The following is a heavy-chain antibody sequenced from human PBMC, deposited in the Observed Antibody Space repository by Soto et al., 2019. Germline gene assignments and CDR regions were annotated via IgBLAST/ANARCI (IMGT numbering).Heavy chain of an antibody. J-gene: IGHJ2*01. CDR2: IYYSGST. V-gene: IGHV4-59*01. Sequence: QVQLQESGPGLVKPSETLSLTCTVSGGSIRSYYWSWIRQPPGKGLEWIGYIYYSGSTNYNPSLKSRVTISVDTSKNQFSLKLSSVTAADTAVYYCARAAATPRWYFDLWGRGTLVTVSS. D-gene: IGHD2-15*01. CDR1: GGSIRSYY. CDR3: ARAAATPRWYFDL.